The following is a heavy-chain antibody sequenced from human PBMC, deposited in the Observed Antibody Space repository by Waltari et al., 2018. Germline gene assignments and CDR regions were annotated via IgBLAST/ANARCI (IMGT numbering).Heavy chain of an antibody. CDR2: ISYDGSNK. D-gene: IGHD4-17*01. CDR1: GFTFSSYA. V-gene: IGHV3-30-3*01. Sequence: QVQLVESGGGVVQPGRSLRLSCAASGFTFSSYAMHWVRQAPGKGLGWVAVISYDGSNKYYADSVKGRFTISRDNSKNTLYLQMNSLRAEDTAVYYCARDGPYGDYLFGYYYYYMDVWGKGTTVTVSS. J-gene: IGHJ6*03. CDR3: ARDGPYGDYLFGYYYYYMDV.